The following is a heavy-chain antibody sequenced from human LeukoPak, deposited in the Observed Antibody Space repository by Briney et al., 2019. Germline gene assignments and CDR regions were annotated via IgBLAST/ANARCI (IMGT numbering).Heavy chain of an antibody. J-gene: IGHJ4*02. CDR1: GFTFSTFA. V-gene: IGHV3-23*03. CDR3: ARSRYDGSGYYGIIDY. Sequence: PGGSLRLSCAASGFTFSTFAMIWVRQPPGKGLEWVSVIYSGGSTYYADSVKGRFTVSRDNAKNSLYLQMNSLRGEDTAVYYCARSRYDGSGYYGIIDYWGRGTLVTVSS. CDR2: IYSGGST. D-gene: IGHD3-22*01.